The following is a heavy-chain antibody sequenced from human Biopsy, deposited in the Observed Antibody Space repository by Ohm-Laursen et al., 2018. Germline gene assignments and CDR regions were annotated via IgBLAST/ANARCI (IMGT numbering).Heavy chain of an antibody. CDR2: VYYTGST. CDR3: ARDRGYYSDRTVPGYFDL. CDR1: GDSISSYY. J-gene: IGHJ2*01. Sequence: TLFPTCTVSGDSISSYYWSWIRQPPGKGLQWIGYVYYTGSTDYNPSLQSRVTISVDTSKNHFSLRLRSVTPADTAIYCARDRGYYSDRTVPGYFDLWGRGTLVTVSS. D-gene: IGHD3-22*01. V-gene: IGHV4-59*13.